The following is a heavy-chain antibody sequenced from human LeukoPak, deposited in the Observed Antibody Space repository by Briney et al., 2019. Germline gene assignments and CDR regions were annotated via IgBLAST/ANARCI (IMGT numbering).Heavy chain of an antibody. Sequence: GGSLRLSCAASGFTFSSYSMNWVRQAPGKGLEWGSYISSSSSTIYYADSVKGRFTISRDNAKNSLYLQMNSLRDEDTAVYYCARGGKGFLLGAVDYWGQGTLVTVSS. CDR2: ISSSSSTI. J-gene: IGHJ4*02. D-gene: IGHD6-19*01. CDR1: GFTFSSYS. CDR3: ARGGKGFLLGAVDY. V-gene: IGHV3-48*02.